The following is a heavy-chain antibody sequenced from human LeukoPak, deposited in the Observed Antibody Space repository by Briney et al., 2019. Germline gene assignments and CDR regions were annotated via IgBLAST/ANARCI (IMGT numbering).Heavy chain of an antibody. J-gene: IGHJ4*02. CDR2: ISETGGGT. CDR1: GFTFNTCA. D-gene: IGHD2-2*01. V-gene: IGHV3-23*01. CDR3: AKDPQPAPMGAYFDF. Sequence: PGGSLRLSCAASGFTFNTCAMNWVHQAPGKGLEWVSTISETGGGTYYAASVKGRFTVSRDNSKNTLSLQMNSLRAEDTAIYYCAKDPQPAPMGAYFDFWGQGILVTISS.